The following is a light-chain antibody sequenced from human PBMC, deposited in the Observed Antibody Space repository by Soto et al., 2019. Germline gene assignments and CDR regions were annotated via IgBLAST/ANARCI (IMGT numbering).Light chain of an antibody. V-gene: IGKV3-15*01. CDR3: QRYNNWPLT. CDR1: QGIGST. J-gene: IGKJ4*01. CDR2: DAS. Sequence: EIVMTQSPATLSVSPGEGATLSCRASQGIGSTLAWYQHKPGQTPRLLIYDASTRATGGPARFSGSGSGTEFTLTINSLQSEDFGVYYCQRYNNWPLTFGGGTTVDIK.